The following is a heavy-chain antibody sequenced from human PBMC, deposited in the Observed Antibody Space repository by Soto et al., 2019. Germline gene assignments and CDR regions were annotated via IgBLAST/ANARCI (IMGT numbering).Heavy chain of an antibody. D-gene: IGHD3-22*01. J-gene: IGHJ3*02. CDR3: ARGLDASRGSSNTFEI. Sequence: PSGTLSLTCTVSGASISSSYWSWIRQPPGKGLEWIGYIYHSGSTNYNPSLKSRVTISVDTSKNQSSLTLSSVTAADTAVYYCARGLDASRGSSNTFEIWGQGKMVTVSS. CDR2: IYHSGST. CDR1: GASISSSY. V-gene: IGHV4-59*01.